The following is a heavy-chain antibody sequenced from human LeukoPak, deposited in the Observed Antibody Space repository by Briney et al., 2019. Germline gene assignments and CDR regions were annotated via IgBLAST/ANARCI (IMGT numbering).Heavy chain of an antibody. CDR3: ARVPTNRWLLRYYFDY. J-gene: IGHJ4*02. D-gene: IGHD5-24*01. V-gene: IGHV4-59*12. CDR2: IYYSGST. Sequence: SETLSLTCTVSGGSISSYYWSWIRQPPGKGLEWIGYIYYSGSTNYNPSLKSRVTISVDTSKNQFSLKLSSVTAADTAVYYCARVPTNRWLLRYYFDYWGQGTLVTVSS. CDR1: GGSISSYY.